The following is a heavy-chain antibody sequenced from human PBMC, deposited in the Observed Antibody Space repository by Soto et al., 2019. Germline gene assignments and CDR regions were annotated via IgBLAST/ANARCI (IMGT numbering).Heavy chain of an antibody. CDR2: IYYSGST. J-gene: IGHJ6*02. D-gene: IGHD2-15*01. Sequence: TSETLSLTCTVSGGSISSYYWSWIRQPPGKGLEWIGYIYYSGSTNYNPSLKSRVTISVDTSKNQFSLKLSSVTAADTAVYYCARDGIRAQYCSGGSCYPKYYYYGMDVWGQGTTVTVSS. V-gene: IGHV4-59*01. CDR1: GGSISSYY. CDR3: ARDGIRAQYCSGGSCYPKYYYYGMDV.